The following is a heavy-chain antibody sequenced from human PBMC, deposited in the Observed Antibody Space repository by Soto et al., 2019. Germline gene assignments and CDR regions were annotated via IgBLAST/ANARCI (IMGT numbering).Heavy chain of an antibody. CDR1: GYTFTSYG. Sequence: QVQLVQSGAEVKKPGASVKVSCKASGYTFTSYGISWVRQAPGQGLEWMGWISAYNGNTNYAQKLQGRVTMTTDTSTSTAYMELRSLRSDDTAMYYCASGLGSGSYGYYYGMDVWGQGTTVTVSS. CDR3: ASGLGSGSYGYYYGMDV. CDR2: ISAYNGNT. V-gene: IGHV1-18*01. D-gene: IGHD3-10*01. J-gene: IGHJ6*02.